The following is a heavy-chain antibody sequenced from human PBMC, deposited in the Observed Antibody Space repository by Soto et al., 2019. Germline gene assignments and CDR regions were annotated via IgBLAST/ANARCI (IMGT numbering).Heavy chain of an antibody. CDR3: ASGIWSGPKGSYYYGMDV. Sequence: QVQLQESGPGLVKPSETLSLTCTVSGGSISSYYWSWIRPPPGKGLEWIGYIYYSGSTNYNPSLQSRVNISVDTSKNQFSLKLSSVTAADTAVYYCASGIWSGPKGSYYYGMDVWGQGTTVTVSS. V-gene: IGHV4-59*01. CDR1: GGSISSYY. J-gene: IGHJ6*02. CDR2: IYYSGST. D-gene: IGHD3-3*01.